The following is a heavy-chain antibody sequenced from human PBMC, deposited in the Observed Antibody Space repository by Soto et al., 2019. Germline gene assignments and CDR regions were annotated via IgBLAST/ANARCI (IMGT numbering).Heavy chain of an antibody. CDR1: GGSVTNINYF. CDR2: IYYTGTT. J-gene: IGHJ3*01. CDR3: ARHEYVSSSYDLLDV. V-gene: IGHV4-39*01. D-gene: IGHD3-22*01. Sequence: SETLSLTCSVSGGSVTNINYFWAWIRQSPGKGLEWIANIYYTGTTFYNPSIRSRVSMTIDASKNRFSLNLSSVTASDTALYYCARHEYVSSSYDLLDVWGRGTMVTVSS.